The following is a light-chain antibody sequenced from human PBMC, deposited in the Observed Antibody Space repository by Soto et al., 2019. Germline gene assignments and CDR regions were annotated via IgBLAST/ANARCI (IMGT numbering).Light chain of an antibody. CDR3: GTWDSSLSVWV. CDR2: ENN. J-gene: IGLJ3*02. CDR1: SSNIGNNY. V-gene: IGLV1-51*02. Sequence: QSVLTQPPSVSAAPGQKVTISCSGSSSNIGNNYVSWYQQLPGTAPKLLIYENNKRPSGIPDRFSCSKSGTSATLGITGLQTGDEADYYCGTWDSSLSVWVFGGGTKVTVL.